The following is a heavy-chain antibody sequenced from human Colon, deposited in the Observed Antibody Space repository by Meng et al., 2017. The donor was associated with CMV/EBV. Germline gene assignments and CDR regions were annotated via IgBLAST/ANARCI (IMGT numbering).Heavy chain of an antibody. CDR2: MSGHGATL. D-gene: IGHD6-19*01. J-gene: IGHJ4*02. Sequence: GGSLRLSCAASGFSFRDSYMSWIRQAPGKGLEWVASMSGHGATLNYADSVRGRFTISRDNATNALSLQMNSVRAGDTALYYCARDSWTSGWYTAYWGQGTLVTVSS. V-gene: IGHV3-11*01. CDR3: ARDSWTSGWYTAY. CDR1: GFSFRDSY.